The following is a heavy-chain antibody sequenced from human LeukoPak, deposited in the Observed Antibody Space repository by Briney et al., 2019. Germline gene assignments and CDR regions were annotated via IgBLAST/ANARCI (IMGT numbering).Heavy chain of an antibody. V-gene: IGHV3-23*01. D-gene: IGHD1-1*01. Sequence: PGGSLRLSCAASGFTFSSYAMNWVRQAPGKGLEWVSVITGSGGSTYYADSVKGRFTISRDNSKNTLYLQMNSLRAEDTAVYYCARLPIPTNESNWGQGTLVTVSS. J-gene: IGHJ4*02. CDR1: GFTFSSYA. CDR2: ITGSGGST. CDR3: ARLPIPTNESN.